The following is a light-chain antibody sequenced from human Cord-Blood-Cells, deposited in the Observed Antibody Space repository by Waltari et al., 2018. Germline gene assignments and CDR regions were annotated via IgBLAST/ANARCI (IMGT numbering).Light chain of an antibody. V-gene: IGLV1-44*01. CDR2: SNN. CDR3: AAWDDSLNGYV. Sequence: QSVLTQPPSASGTPGQRVTISCSGSSSNIGSNTVNWYQQLPGTAPKLHIYSNNQRPSGVPDRSSGSKSGTSASLAISGLQSEDEADYYCAAWDDSLNGYVFGTGTKVTVL. J-gene: IGLJ1*01. CDR1: SSNIGSNT.